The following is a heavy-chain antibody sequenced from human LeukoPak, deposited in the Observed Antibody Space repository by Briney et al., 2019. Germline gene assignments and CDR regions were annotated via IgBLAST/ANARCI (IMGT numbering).Heavy chain of an antibody. CDR2: TYYRSKLYN. CDR1: GDIVSSVSVV. J-gene: IGHJ4*02. CDR3: ARGRLGTYDY. V-gene: IGHV6-1*01. D-gene: IGHD7-27*01. Sequence: SQTLSLTCAISGDIVSSVSVVWNWIRQSPSRGLEWLGKTYYRSKLYNDYAVSVKSRITINPDTSKNQFSLQLDSVTPEDTAVYYCARGRLGTYDYWGQGTLVTVSS.